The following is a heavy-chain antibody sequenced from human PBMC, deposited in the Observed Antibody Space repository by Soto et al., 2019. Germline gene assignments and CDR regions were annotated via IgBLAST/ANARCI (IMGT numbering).Heavy chain of an antibody. CDR1: GGTFSSYA. Sequence: QVQLVQSGAEVKKPGSSVKVSCKASGGTFSSYAISWVRQAPGQGLGWMGGIVPIFGTANYAQKFQGRVTITADESTSTAYMELSSLRSEDTAVYYCATLDVEMASPPYYFDYWGQGTLVTVSS. D-gene: IGHD5-12*01. CDR3: ATLDVEMASPPYYFDY. J-gene: IGHJ4*02. CDR2: IVPIFGTA. V-gene: IGHV1-69*12.